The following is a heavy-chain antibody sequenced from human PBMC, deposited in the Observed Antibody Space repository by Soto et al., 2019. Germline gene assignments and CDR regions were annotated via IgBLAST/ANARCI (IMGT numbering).Heavy chain of an antibody. V-gene: IGHV3-7*01. D-gene: IGHD3-22*01. CDR1: GFTFSNYW. J-gene: IGHJ4*02. CDR3: ASEYYYDSSGPRAH. Sequence: GGSLRLSCAASGFTFSNYWMSWVRQAPGKGLEWVAKIKQDGSETYYVDSVKGRFTISRDNSKNTLYLQMNSLRAEDTAVYYCASEYYYDSSGPRAHWGQGTLVTVSS. CDR2: IKQDGSET.